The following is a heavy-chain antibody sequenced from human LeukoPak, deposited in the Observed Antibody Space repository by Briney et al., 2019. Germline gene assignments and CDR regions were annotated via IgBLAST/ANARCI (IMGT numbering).Heavy chain of an antibody. D-gene: IGHD6-6*01. J-gene: IGHJ3*02. CDR1: GFTFSSYW. V-gene: IGHV3-7*01. Sequence: GGSLRLSCAASGFTFSSYWMSWVRQAPGKGLEWVANIKQDGSEKYYVDSVKGRFTISRDNAKNSLYLQMNSLRAEDTAVYYCARTQLRGFFAFDIWGQGTMVTVSS. CDR3: ARTQLRGFFAFDI. CDR2: IKQDGSEK.